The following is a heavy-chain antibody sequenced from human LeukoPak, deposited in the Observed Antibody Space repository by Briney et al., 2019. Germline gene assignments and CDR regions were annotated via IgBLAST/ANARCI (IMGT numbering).Heavy chain of an antibody. CDR2: ISSNGGST. J-gene: IGHJ3*02. V-gene: IGHV3-64*01. CDR3: ARDGGRSATPSSDM. CDR1: GFTFSNHA. D-gene: IGHD3-16*01. Sequence: GGSLRLSCAASGFTFSNHAMHWVRQAPGKGLEYVSAISSNGGSTYYANSVKGRFTISRDNSKNTLYLEMGSLRAEDMALYCCARDGGRSATPSSDMWGQGTMVTVSS.